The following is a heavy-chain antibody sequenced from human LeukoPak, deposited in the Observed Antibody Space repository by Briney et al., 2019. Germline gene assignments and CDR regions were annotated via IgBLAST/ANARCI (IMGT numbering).Heavy chain of an antibody. CDR3: ARGDKQLVFNRNKGGFDP. CDR2: ISGSAGST. D-gene: IGHD6-13*01. V-gene: IGHV3-23*01. CDR1: GFTFSSYA. J-gene: IGHJ5*02. Sequence: PPGGSLRLSCAASGFTFSSYAMSWVRQAPGKGLEWVSAISGSAGSTYYADSVKGRFTISRDNSKNTLYLQMNSLRTEDTAVYYCARGDKQLVFNRNKGGFDPWGQGTLVTVSS.